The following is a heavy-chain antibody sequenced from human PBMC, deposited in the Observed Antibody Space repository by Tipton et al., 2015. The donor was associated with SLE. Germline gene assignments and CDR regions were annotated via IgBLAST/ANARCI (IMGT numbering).Heavy chain of an antibody. D-gene: IGHD3-10*01. CDR1: GFTFSTYD. CDR3: ARGRGYNYGLNGIDDASDI. Sequence: GSLRLSCVASGFTFSTYDMHWVRQVTGKGLEWLSAIGIAGNTNYPGSVKGRFTISRDTSKNTLDLQMNSLTAEDTAIYYCARGRGYNYGLNGIDDASDIWGQGTNVTVSS. CDR2: IGIAGNT. V-gene: IGHV3-13*01. J-gene: IGHJ3*02.